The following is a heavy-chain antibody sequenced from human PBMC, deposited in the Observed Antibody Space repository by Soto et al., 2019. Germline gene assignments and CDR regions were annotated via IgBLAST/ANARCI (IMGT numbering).Heavy chain of an antibody. CDR2: IYPGDSDT. J-gene: IGHJ6*02. CDR3: ARLEWERTYYYGMDV. D-gene: IGHD1-26*01. CDR1: GYSFTSYW. Sequence: GESLKISCKGSGYSFTSYWIGWVRQIPWKGLEWMGIIYPGDSDTRYSPSFQGQVTISADKSISTAYLQWSSLKASDTAMYYCARLEWERTYYYGMDVWGQGTTVTVSS. V-gene: IGHV5-51*01.